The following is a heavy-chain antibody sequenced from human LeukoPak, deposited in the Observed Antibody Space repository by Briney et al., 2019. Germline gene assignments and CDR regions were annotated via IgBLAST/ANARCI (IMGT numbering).Heavy chain of an antibody. CDR1: GGTFSSYA. Sequence: ASVKVSCKASGGTFSSYAISWVRQAPGQGLEWMGGIIPIFGTANYAQKFQGRVTITADESTSTAYMELSSLRSEDTAVYYCARETSSSSPWFDPWGQGTLVTVSS. J-gene: IGHJ5*02. D-gene: IGHD6-6*01. CDR2: IIPIFGTA. V-gene: IGHV1-69*13. CDR3: ARETSSSSPWFDP.